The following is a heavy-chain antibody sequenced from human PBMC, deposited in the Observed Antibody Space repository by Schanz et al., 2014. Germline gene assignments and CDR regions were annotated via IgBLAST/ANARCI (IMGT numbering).Heavy chain of an antibody. CDR3: AKDNGYYGSGSYYNGADY. V-gene: IGHV3-30*02. D-gene: IGHD3-10*01. J-gene: IGHJ4*02. CDR2: IRYDGSNK. Sequence: VQLVEYGGGLVQPGESLRLSCAASGFTFSGSVMHWVRQAPGKGLEWVAFIRYDGSNKYYADSVKGRFTISRDNSKNTLYLQMNSLRAEDTAVYYCAKDNGYYGSGSYYNGADYWGQGTLVTVSS. CDR1: GFTFSGSV.